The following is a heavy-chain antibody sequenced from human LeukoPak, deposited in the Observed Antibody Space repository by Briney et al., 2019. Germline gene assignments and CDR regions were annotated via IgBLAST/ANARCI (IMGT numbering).Heavy chain of an antibody. J-gene: IGHJ4*02. V-gene: IGHV3-30*18. Sequence: GGSLRLSCAASGFTFSSYGMHWVRQAPGKGLEWVALIPYDGSNKYYADSVKGRFTISRDNSKNTLYLQMNSLRAEDTAVYYCAKNALWGTTVIGYFFDYWGQGTLVTVSS. CDR2: IPYDGSNK. D-gene: IGHD4-11*01. CDR1: GFTFSSYG. CDR3: AKNALWGTTVIGYFFDY.